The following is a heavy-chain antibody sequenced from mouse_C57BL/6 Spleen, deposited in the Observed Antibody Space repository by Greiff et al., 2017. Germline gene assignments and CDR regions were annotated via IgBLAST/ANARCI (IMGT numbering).Heavy chain of an antibody. Sequence: EVQRVESGGDLVKPGGSLKLSCAASGFTFSSYGMSWVRQTPDKRLEWVATISSGGSYTYYPDSVKGRFTISRDNAKNTLYLQMSSLKSEDTAMYYCARAGYDYDRYFDVWGTGTTVTVSS. CDR2: ISSGGSYT. V-gene: IGHV5-6*01. CDR3: ARAGYDYDRYFDV. D-gene: IGHD2-4*01. CDR1: GFTFSSYG. J-gene: IGHJ1*03.